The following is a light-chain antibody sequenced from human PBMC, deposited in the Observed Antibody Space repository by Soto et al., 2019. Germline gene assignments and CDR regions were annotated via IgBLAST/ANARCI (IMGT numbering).Light chain of an antibody. CDR1: SNDVGGYDY. Sequence: QSVRTQPASVSGSPGHSITISCTGTSNDVGGYDYVSWYQQHPGKAPKLVIYEVSHRPSGISDRFSGSKSGNTASLAISGLQVEDEADYYCSSYATSSPYVFGPGTKVTV. CDR2: EVS. CDR3: SSYATSSPYV. J-gene: IGLJ1*01. V-gene: IGLV2-14*01.